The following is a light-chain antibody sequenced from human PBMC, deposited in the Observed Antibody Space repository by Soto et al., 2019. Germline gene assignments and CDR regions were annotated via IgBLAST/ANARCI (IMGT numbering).Light chain of an antibody. CDR3: CPYAGSSKV. J-gene: IGLJ1*01. V-gene: IGLV2-23*01. CDR2: EGS. Sequence: QSALTQPASVSGSSVQWITISCTWTSRDVGSSNLVSWYQQRPGKAPTLMIYEGSKRPSGVSNRFSGSKSGKTASLTISGIQAEDEADYYCCPYAGSSKVFGTGTKLTVL. CDR1: SRDVGSSNL.